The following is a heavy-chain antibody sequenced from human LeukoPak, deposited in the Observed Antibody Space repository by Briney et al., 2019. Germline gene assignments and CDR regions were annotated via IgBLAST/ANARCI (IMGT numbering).Heavy chain of an antibody. D-gene: IGHD4/OR15-4a*01. V-gene: IGHV3-21*04. Sequence: GGSLRLSCAASGFTFSSYSMNWVRQAPGKGLEWVSSISSSSSYIYSADSVKGRFTISRDNAKNSLYLQMNSLRADDTAVYYCARRAGAYSHPYDYWGQGTLVTVSS. J-gene: IGHJ4*02. CDR1: GFTFSSYS. CDR3: ARRAGAYSHPYDY. CDR2: ISSSSSYI.